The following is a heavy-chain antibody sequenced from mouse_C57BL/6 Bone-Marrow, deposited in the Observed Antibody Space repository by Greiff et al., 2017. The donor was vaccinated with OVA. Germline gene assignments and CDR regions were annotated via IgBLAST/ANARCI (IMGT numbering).Heavy chain of an antibody. J-gene: IGHJ3*01. CDR1: GFTIKDAY. D-gene: IGHD2-1*01. V-gene: IGHV14-4*01. Sequence: LVESGAELVRPGASVKLSCTASGFTIKDAYMHWVKQRPEQGLEWIGWIDPENGDTEYASKFQGQATITADTSSNTAYLQLSSLTSEDTAVDYCTGALYGNYLAWFAYWGQGTLVTVSA. CDR2: IDPENGDT. CDR3: TGALYGNYLAWFAY.